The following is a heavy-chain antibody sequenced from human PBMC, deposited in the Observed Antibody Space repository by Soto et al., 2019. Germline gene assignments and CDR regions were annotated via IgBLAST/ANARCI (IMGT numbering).Heavy chain of an antibody. D-gene: IGHD7-27*01. CDR1: GDSISNLDYF. V-gene: IGHV4-30-4*01. CDR2: IYKSATT. Sequence: SETLSLTCSVSGDSISNLDYFWAWIRQPPGQALEYIGYIYKSATTYYNPSFESRVAISVDTSKSQFSLNVTSVTAADTAVYFCARGRYCLTGRCFPNWFDSWGQGALVAVSS. CDR3: ARGRYCLTGRCFPNWFDS. J-gene: IGHJ5*01.